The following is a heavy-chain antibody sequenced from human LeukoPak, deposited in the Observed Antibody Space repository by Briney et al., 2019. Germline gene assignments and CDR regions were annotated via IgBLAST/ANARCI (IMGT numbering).Heavy chain of an antibody. Sequence: ASVKASCKASGYTFTSYAMHWVRQAPGQRLEWMGWINAGNGNTKYSQKFQGRVTITRDTSASTAYMELSSLRSEDTAVYYCARDAGKVRGVIGYWGQGTLVTVSS. CDR2: INAGNGNT. D-gene: IGHD3-10*01. CDR1: GYTFTSYA. V-gene: IGHV1-3*01. J-gene: IGHJ4*02. CDR3: ARDAGKVRGVIGY.